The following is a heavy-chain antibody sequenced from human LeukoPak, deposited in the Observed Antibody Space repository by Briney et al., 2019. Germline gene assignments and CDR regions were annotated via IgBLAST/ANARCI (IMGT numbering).Heavy chain of an antibody. CDR1: GYTFTSYG. CDR3: ARDSADNDYGDLDAFDI. V-gene: IGHV1-18*01. Sequence: ASVKVSCKASGYTFTSYGISWVRQAPGQGLEWMGWISAYNGNTNYAQKLQGRGTMTTDASTSTAYMELRSLRSDDTAVYYCARDSADNDYGDLDAFDIWGQGTMVTVSS. D-gene: IGHD4-17*01. CDR2: ISAYNGNT. J-gene: IGHJ3*02.